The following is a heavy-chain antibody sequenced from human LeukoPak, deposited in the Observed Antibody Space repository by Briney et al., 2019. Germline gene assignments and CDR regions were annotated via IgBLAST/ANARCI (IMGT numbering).Heavy chain of an antibody. V-gene: IGHV3-74*01. D-gene: IGHD4-23*01. CDR3: ARDNGGIDY. CDR2: INNDGRST. CDR1: GYSFSNYW. J-gene: IGHJ4*02. Sequence: GGSLILSCAASGYSFSNYWMHWVRQAPGKGLVWVSHINNDGRSTNYADSVKGRFTVSRDNAKNTLYLQMNSLRAEDTAMYYCARDNGGIDYWGQGALVTVSS.